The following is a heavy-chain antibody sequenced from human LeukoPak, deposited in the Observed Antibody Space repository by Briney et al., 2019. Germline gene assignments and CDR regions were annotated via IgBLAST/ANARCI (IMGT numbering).Heavy chain of an antibody. V-gene: IGHV4-39*01. D-gene: IGHD1-1*01. J-gene: IGHJ4*02. Sequence: PSETLSLACTVSGGSISSSSYYWGWIRQPPGKGLEWIGSIYYSGSTYYNPSLKSRVTISVDTSKNQFSLKLSSVTAADTAVYYCARRPPELARAFDYWGQGTLVTVSS. CDR2: IYYSGST. CDR3: ARRPPELARAFDY. CDR1: GGSISSSSYY.